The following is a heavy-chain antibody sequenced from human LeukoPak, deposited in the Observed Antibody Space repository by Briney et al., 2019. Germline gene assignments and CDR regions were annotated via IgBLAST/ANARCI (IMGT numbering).Heavy chain of an antibody. V-gene: IGHV3-7*01. CDR2: INQDGSQK. J-gene: IGHJ6*02. CDR1: GITFSIYL. Sequence: GGSLRLSCAASGITFSIYLMTWVRQASGKGLEWVANINQDGSQKYYVDSVKGRFTISRDNAKNSLYLQMNSLRAEDTAVYFCARWNYGLDAWGQGTTVTVSS. CDR3: ARWNYGLDA. D-gene: IGHD1-1*01.